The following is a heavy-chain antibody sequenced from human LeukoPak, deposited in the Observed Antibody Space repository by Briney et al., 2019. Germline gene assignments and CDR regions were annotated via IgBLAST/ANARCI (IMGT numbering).Heavy chain of an antibody. J-gene: IGHJ4*02. Sequence: SETLSLTCTVSGGSISSYYWSWIRQPPGKGLEWIGYIYYSGSTNYNPSLKSRVTISVDTSKNQFSLKLSSVTAADTAVYYCARGGFAYYYESSGYYYFDYWGQGTLVTVSS. V-gene: IGHV4-59*01. D-gene: IGHD3-22*01. CDR3: ARGGFAYYYESSGYYYFDY. CDR2: IYYSGST. CDR1: GGSISSYY.